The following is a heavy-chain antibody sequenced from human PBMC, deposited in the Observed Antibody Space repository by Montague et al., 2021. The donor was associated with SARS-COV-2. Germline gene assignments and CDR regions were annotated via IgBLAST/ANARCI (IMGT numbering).Heavy chain of an antibody. CDR3: ARMDMYFKFEGVYGAFDI. CDR2: IYWNXDK. J-gene: IGHJ3*02. D-gene: IGHD3-16*01. CDR1: GFSLITSGMC. Sequence: PALVKPTQTLTLICTFSGFSLITSGMCVTWIRQPPGKALEWLALIYWNXDKYYSTSLKTRLTISKDASKNPVVLTVTNMDPVDTATYYCARMDMYFKFEGVYGAFDIWGQGTMVTVSS. V-gene: IGHV2-70*01.